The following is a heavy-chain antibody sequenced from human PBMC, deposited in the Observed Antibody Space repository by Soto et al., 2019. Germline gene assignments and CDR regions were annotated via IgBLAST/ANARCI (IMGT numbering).Heavy chain of an antibody. D-gene: IGHD2-2*01. CDR3: AKGGIVLVPAAPDYGMDV. CDR2: ISYDGSNK. Sequence: PGGSLRLSCAASGFMFSNHGMHWVRQAPGKGLEWVAVISYDGSNKYYADSVKGRFTISRDNSKNTLYLQMNSLRAEDTAVYYCAKGGIVLVPAAPDYGMDVWGQGTTVTVSS. CDR1: GFMFSNHG. J-gene: IGHJ6*02. V-gene: IGHV3-30*18.